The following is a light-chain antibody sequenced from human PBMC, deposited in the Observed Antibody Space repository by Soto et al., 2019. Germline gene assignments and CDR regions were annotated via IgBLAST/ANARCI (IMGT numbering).Light chain of an antibody. CDR1: QSVSSN. V-gene: IGKV3-15*01. Sequence: EIVMTQSPATLSVSPGERASLSCRASQSVSSNLAWYQQKPGQAPRLLMFSASTRATGIPARFSGSGSGTDFTLTISSLQSEDFAVYYCQQFNNWPLHTFGQGTKLEIK. J-gene: IGKJ2*01. CDR2: SAS. CDR3: QQFNNWPLHT.